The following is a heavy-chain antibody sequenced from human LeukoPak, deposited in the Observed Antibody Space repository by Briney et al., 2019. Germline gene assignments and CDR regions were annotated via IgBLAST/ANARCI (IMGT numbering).Heavy chain of an antibody. Sequence: SETLSLTCTVSGGSISNYYWNWIRQPPGQGLEWIGHIYYSGSTNYNPSLKSRVTISVDTSNNQLSLKVNSVTAADTAMYYCVKSNSRYQPWTLDIWGRGTMVTVSS. CDR2: IYYSGST. V-gene: IGHV4-59*01. CDR3: VKSNSRYQPWTLDI. D-gene: IGHD2-2*01. CDR1: GGSISNYY. J-gene: IGHJ3*02.